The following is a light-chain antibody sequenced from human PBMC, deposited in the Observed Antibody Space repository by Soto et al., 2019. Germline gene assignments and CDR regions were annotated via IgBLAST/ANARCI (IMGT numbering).Light chain of an antibody. Sequence: QSVLTQPPSVSGAPGQRVTISCTGSSSNIGAGYDVHWYQQLPGTAPKLLSYGNSNRPSGVPDRFSGSKSGTSAALAITGLQAEDEADYYCQSYDSSLREVFGGGTKLTV. CDR2: GNS. J-gene: IGLJ2*01. CDR1: SSNIGAGYD. CDR3: QSYDSSLREV. V-gene: IGLV1-40*01.